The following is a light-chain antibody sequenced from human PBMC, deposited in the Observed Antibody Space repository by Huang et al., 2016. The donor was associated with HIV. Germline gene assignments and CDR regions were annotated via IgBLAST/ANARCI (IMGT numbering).Light chain of an antibody. CDR3: QQYGSSPGT. V-gene: IGKV3-20*01. CDR2: GAS. J-gene: IGKJ5*01. CDR1: QSVSSSY. Sequence: EIVLTQSPGTVSFSPGERATLSCRASQSVSSSYLAWYQHKPGQAPRRLIYGASSRPTGIPDRFSGSGSGTDFTLTISSLESEDFAVYYCQQYGSSPGTFGQGTRLEIK.